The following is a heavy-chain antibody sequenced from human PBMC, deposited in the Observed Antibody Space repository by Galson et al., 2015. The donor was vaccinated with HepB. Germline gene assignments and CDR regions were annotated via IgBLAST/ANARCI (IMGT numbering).Heavy chain of an antibody. J-gene: IGHJ4*02. CDR1: GYTFSTYS. D-gene: IGHD6-13*01. CDR2: INAYNRYT. Sequence: SVKVSCKASGYTFSTYSITWVRQAPGQGLEWMGWINAYNRYTNYARKVQGRVTMTTDTSTSTAYMELRSLRSDDTAVYYCARSGTAAGFLGHWGQGTLVTVSS. V-gene: IGHV1-18*01. CDR3: ARSGTAAGFLGH.